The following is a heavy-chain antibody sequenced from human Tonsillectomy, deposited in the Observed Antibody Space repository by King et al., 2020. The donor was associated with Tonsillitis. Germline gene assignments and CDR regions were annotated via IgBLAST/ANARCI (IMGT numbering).Heavy chain of an antibody. D-gene: IGHD2-2*01. V-gene: IGHV1-69*01. CDR1: GGTFSSYA. CDR3: ARGGVDIVVVPAAKYYFDY. CDR2: IIPIFGTA. Sequence: QLVQSGAEVKKPGSSVKVSCKASGGTFSSYAISWVRQAPGQGLEWMGGIIPIFGTAYYAQKFQGRVTITADESTSTAYMELSSLRSEDTAVYYCARGGVDIVVVPAAKYYFDYWGQGTLVTVSS. J-gene: IGHJ4*02.